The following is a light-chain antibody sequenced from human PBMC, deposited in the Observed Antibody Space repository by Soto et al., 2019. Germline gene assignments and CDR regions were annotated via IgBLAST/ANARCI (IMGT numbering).Light chain of an antibody. CDR1: QSVGSS. V-gene: IGKV3-15*01. CDR2: GAS. J-gene: IGKJ5*01. Sequence: EEVMTQSPATLSVSPGERAALSCRASQSVGSSLAWYQQKPGQAPRLLIYGASTRATGIPARFSGRGSGTEFTLPISSLQSEDFAVYYCQQYKNWPYTLGQGTRLE. CDR3: QQYKNWPYT.